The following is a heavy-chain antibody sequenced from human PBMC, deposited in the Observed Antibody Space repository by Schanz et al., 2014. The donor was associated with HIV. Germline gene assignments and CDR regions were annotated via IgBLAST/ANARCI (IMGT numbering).Heavy chain of an antibody. J-gene: IGHJ4*02. Sequence: QVQLVQSGAEVKKPGSSVKISCKASGDSFSNLGINWVRQAPGQGLEWMGIINPSGGSTNSAPKFQGRVTMTRDTSTSTVYMELSSLRSEDTAVYYCARAPYTSGWYGVDYWGQGTLVTVSS. D-gene: IGHD6-19*01. CDR1: GDSFSNLG. CDR3: ARAPYTSGWYGVDY. CDR2: INPSGGST. V-gene: IGHV1-46*01.